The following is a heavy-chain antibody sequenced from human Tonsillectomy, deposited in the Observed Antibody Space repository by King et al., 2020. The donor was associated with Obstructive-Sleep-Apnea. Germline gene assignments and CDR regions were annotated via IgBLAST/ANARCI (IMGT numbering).Heavy chain of an antibody. CDR3: PRSWGYSSSWHWFDP. Sequence: TLKESGPTLVKPTQTLTLTCTFPGFSLSTSGVGVGWIRQPPGKGLEWLALMYWDDDKRYSPSLKSRITITKDTSKNHVVFTMTYMDTVDTATYYCPRSWGYSSSWHWFDPWGQGTLVTVSS. CDR1: GFSLSTSGVG. J-gene: IGHJ5*02. D-gene: IGHD6-13*01. V-gene: IGHV2-5*02. CDR2: MYWDDDK.